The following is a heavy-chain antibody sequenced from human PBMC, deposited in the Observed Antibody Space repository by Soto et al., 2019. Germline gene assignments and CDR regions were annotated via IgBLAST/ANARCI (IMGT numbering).Heavy chain of an antibody. CDR1: GGSISSGGYS. Sequence: SETLSLTCTVSGGSISSGGYSWSWIRQTPGKGLEWIGYIYPTGKTYYNPSLMNRATLSIDTSQNQFSLQLTSVTAADTAVYFCARAPPGPAPRWGVWGHGTTVTVSS. D-gene: IGHD3-16*01. CDR2: IYPTGKT. V-gene: IGHV4-30-2*01. J-gene: IGHJ6*02. CDR3: ARAPPGPAPRWGV.